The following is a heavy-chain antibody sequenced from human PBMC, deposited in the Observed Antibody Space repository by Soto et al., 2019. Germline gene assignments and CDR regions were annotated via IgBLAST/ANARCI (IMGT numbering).Heavy chain of an antibody. CDR2: IIPIFGTA. J-gene: IGHJ5*02. Sequence: QVQLVQSGAEVKKPGSSVKVSCKASGGTFSSYAISWVRQAPGQGLEWMGGIIPIFGTANYAQKFQGRVTITADESTSTAYMERSSLRSEDTAVYYCARGEVVVVSSTSAEENWFDPWGQGTLVTVSS. D-gene: IGHD3-22*01. CDR3: ARGEVVVVSSTSAEENWFDP. V-gene: IGHV1-69*12. CDR1: GGTFSSYA.